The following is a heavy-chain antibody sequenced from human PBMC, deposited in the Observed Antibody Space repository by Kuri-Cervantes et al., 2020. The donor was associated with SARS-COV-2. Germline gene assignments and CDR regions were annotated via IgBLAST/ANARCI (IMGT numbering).Heavy chain of an antibody. CDR1: GFNFSTTD. V-gene: IGHV3-30*03. CDR3: ARDRLGVHDS. Sequence: GGSLRLSCVASGFNFSTTDMHWVRQAPGKGLEWVTFISSDGKNKKCMASGKGRFTISRDNSQNTLYLQMNSLKSEETAFYYCARDRLGVHDSWGQGTLVTVSS. CDR2: ISSDGKNK. J-gene: IGHJ4*02. D-gene: IGHD2-8*01.